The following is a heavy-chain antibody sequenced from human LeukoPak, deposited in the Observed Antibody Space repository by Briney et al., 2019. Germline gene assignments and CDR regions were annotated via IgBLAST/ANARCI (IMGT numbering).Heavy chain of an antibody. J-gene: IGHJ4*02. V-gene: IGHV3-53*04. CDR1: GFTYSTYW. D-gene: IGHD2-8*02. CDR2: IYAGGGT. CDR3: ASGRSYWYYLDY. Sequence: GGSLRLSCAASGFTYSTYWMSWVRQAPGKGLEWVSLIYAGGGTYYADSVQGRFSISRHLSKNTVDLQMNSLRLEDTAVYYCASGRSYWYYLDYWGRGTLVTVSS.